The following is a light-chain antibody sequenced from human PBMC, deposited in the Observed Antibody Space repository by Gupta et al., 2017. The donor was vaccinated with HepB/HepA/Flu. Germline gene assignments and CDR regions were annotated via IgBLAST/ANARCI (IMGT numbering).Light chain of an antibody. V-gene: IGKV3-20*01. J-gene: IGKJ3*01. CDR1: QSVISSY. CDR3: QQYDSYPGT. CDR2: GAS. Sequence: ETVLLPSPGTLSLAPGERATIICRASQSVISSYLAWYQQKPGQAPRLLIYGASSRATGIPYRFSGSGSGTDFTLTISRLEPEDFAVYYCQQYDSYPGTFGPGTKVDIK.